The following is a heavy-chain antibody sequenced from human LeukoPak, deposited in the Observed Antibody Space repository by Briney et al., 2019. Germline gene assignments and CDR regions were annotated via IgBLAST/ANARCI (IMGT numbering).Heavy chain of an antibody. CDR1: GDSVSSNSAA. CDR3: ARDDVPSPSISSSWYNWFDP. Sequence: SQTLSLTCAISGDSVSSNSAAWNWIRQSPSRGLEWLGRTYYRSKWYNDYAVSVKSRITINPDTSKNQFSLQLNSVTPEDTAVYYCARDDVPSPSISSSWYNWFDPWGQGILVTVSS. D-gene: IGHD6-13*01. V-gene: IGHV6-1*01. J-gene: IGHJ5*02. CDR2: TYYRSKWYN.